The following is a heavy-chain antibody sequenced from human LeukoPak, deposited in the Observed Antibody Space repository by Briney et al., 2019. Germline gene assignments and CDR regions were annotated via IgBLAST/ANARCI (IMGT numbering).Heavy chain of an antibody. Sequence: GASVTVSRQASVGTLSSYAISWLRQAPAQGREWMGGILPIFGTANYAQKFQGRVTITTDESTSTAYMELSSLRSEDTAVYYCAREEERPIAVTYYYYMDVWGKGTTVTVS. J-gene: IGHJ6*03. CDR3: AREEERPIAVTYYYYMDV. CDR1: VGTLSSYA. V-gene: IGHV1-69*05. D-gene: IGHD6-19*01. CDR2: ILPIFGTA.